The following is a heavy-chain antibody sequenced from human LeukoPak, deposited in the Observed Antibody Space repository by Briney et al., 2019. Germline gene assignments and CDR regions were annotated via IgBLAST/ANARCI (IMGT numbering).Heavy chain of an antibody. J-gene: IGHJ4*02. V-gene: IGHV4-30-4*08. CDR2: IHHSGNT. D-gene: IGHD2-21*01. Sequence: SETLSLTCTVSGGSISSYYWSWIRQPPGKGLEWIGYIHHSGNTYYNPSLKSRVNISLDTSKNQFSLKLSSGTAADTAAYYCARDVVRDYFDYWGQGTPVTVSS. CDR3: ARDVVRDYFDY. CDR1: GGSISSYY.